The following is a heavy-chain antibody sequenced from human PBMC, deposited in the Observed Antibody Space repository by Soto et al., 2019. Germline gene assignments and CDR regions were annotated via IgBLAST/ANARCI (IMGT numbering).Heavy chain of an antibody. CDR2: IFYSGVT. J-gene: IGHJ4*02. CDR3: ARVGSSGWSPDY. CDR1: GGSISGHY. V-gene: IGHV4-59*11. Sequence: TSETLSLTCTVSGGSISGHYWTWIRQPPGKELEWIGYIFYSGVTNYNPSLKSRVTLSVDTSKNQFSLNLRSVTAEDTALYYCARVGSSGWSPDYWGRGTLVTVS. D-gene: IGHD6-19*01.